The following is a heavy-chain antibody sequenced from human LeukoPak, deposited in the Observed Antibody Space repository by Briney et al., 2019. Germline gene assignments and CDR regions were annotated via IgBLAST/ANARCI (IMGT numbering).Heavy chain of an antibody. Sequence: ASVKVSCKASGYTFTGYYMDWVRQAPGQGLEWMGRINPNSGGTNYAQKFQGRVTMTRDTSISTAYMELSRLRSDDTAVYYCARDDSRYYDSSGYRDYWGQGTLVTVSS. CDR2: INPNSGGT. D-gene: IGHD3-22*01. CDR1: GYTFTGYY. CDR3: ARDDSRYYDSSGYRDY. J-gene: IGHJ4*02. V-gene: IGHV1-2*06.